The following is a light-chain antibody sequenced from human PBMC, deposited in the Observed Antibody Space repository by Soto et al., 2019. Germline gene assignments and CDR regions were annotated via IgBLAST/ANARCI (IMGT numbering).Light chain of an antibody. CDR3: SSYTSSFYV. J-gene: IGLJ1*01. CDR2: DVS. V-gene: IGLV2-14*01. CDR1: SSDVGGYNY. Sequence: QSLLTQPSSVSGSPGQSITISCTGTSSDVGGYNYVPWYQQHPGKAPKLMIYDVSNRPSGVSNRFSGSKSGNTASLTISGLQAEDEADYYCSSYTSSFYVFGTGTKVTVL.